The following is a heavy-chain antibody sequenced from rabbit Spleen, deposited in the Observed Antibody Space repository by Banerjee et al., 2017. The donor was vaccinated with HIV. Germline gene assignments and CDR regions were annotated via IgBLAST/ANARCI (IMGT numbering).Heavy chain of an antibody. J-gene: IGHJ4*01. Sequence: QSLEESGGDLVKPGASLTLTCTASGFSFSSNYWMCWVRQAPGKGLEWIACIYGGSSSSTYYASWAKGRFTISKTSSTTVTLQATSLTAADTATYFCVREVAGRFGLWGPGTLVTVS. CDR2: IYGGSSSST. D-gene: IGHD4-1*01. V-gene: IGHV1S40*01. CDR1: GFSFSSNYW. CDR3: VREVAGRFGL.